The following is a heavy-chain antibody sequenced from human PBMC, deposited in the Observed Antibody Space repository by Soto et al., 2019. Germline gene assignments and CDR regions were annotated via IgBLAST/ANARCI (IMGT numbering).Heavy chain of an antibody. CDR3: ARAGGLLLDY. CDR1: GFTFSSYA. D-gene: IGHD2-15*01. V-gene: IGHV3-30-3*01. CDR2: ISYDGSNK. J-gene: IGHJ4*02. Sequence: QVQLVESGGGVVQPGRSLRLSCAASGFTFSSYAMHWVRQAPGKGLEWVAVISYDGSNKYYADSVKGRFTISRDISKNTLYLQMNSPRAEDSAVYYCARAGGLLLDYWGQGTLVTVSS.